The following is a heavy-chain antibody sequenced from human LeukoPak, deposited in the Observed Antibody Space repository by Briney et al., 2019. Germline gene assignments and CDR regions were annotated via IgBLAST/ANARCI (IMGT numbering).Heavy chain of an antibody. Sequence: KPSETLSLTCTVSGGSISSSSYYWGWIRQPPGKGLEWIGSIYYSGSTYYNPSLKSRVTISLDTSKNQFSLKLSSVTAADTAVYYCAKTSTGRGYFQYWGQGTLVTVSS. CDR1: GGSISSSSYY. J-gene: IGHJ1*01. V-gene: IGHV4-39*07. CDR2: IYYSGST. D-gene: IGHD6-13*01. CDR3: AKTSTGRGYFQY.